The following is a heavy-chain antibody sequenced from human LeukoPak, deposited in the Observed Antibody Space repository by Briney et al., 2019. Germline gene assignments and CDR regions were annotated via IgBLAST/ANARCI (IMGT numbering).Heavy chain of an antibody. CDR2: IRFDGSNK. J-gene: IGHJ5*02. CDR3: AKVRYYDFWSGYFGHDWFDP. V-gene: IGHV3-30*02. Sequence: GGSLRLSCAASGFTFSNYGMHWVRQAPGKGLEWVAFIRFDGSNKWYADSVKGRFTISRDNSKNTLYLQMNSLRAEDTAVYYCAKVRYYDFWSGYFGHDWFDPWGQGTLVTVSS. D-gene: IGHD3-3*01. CDR1: GFTFSNYG.